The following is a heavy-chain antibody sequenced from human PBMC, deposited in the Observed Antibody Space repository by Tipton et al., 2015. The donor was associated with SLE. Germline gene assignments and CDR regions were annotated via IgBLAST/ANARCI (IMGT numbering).Heavy chain of an antibody. CDR1: GGSISSYY. Sequence: TLSLTCTVSGGSISSYYWSWIRQPPGKGLEWIGYIYYSGSTNYNPPLKSRVTISVDTSKNQFSLKLSSVTAADTAVYYCARASPCSSSLNDAVDIWGQGTMVTVSS. D-gene: IGHD6-6*01. J-gene: IGHJ3*02. CDR3: ARASPCSSSLNDAVDI. CDR2: IYYSGST. V-gene: IGHV4-59*01.